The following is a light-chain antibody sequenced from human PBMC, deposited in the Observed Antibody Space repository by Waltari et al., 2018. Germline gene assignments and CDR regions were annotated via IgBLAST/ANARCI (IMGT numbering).Light chain of an antibody. CDR2: GNS. CDR3: QSYDSSLSGSWV. Sequence: QSVLTQPPSVSGAPGQRVTISCPGSSSKIGAGYDVHWDQQLPGTAPKLLIYGNSNRPSGVPDRFSGSKSGTSASLAITGLQAEDEADYYCQSYDSSLSGSWVFGGGTKLTVL. CDR1: SSKIGAGYD. V-gene: IGLV1-40*01. J-gene: IGLJ3*02.